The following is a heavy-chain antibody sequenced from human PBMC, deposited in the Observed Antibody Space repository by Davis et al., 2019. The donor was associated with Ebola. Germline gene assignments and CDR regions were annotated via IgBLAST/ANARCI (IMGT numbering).Heavy chain of an antibody. D-gene: IGHD3-16*01. CDR3: ARDRDRGEPTAGY. J-gene: IGHJ4*02. CDR1: GYTFTGYY. Sequence: ASVKVSCKASGYTFTGYYMHWVRQAPGQGLEWMGWISAYNGNTNYAQKLQGRVTMTTDTSTSTAYMELRSLRSDDTAVYYCARDRDRGEPTAGYWGQGTLVTVSS. V-gene: IGHV1-18*04. CDR2: ISAYNGNT.